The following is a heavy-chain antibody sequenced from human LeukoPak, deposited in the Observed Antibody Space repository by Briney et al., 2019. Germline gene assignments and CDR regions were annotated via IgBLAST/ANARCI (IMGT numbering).Heavy chain of an antibody. CDR2: IHTGGTT. V-gene: IGHV3-53*01. J-gene: IGHJ4*02. CDR3: ASRVWWPPYFDY. Sequence: GGSLRLSCEATGFIVISNYMTWVRQAPGKGLEYVSVIHTGGTTYYADSVKGRFTISRDDSKNRPYFQMNSLRAERTAVYYCASRVWWPPYFDYWGQGALVTVSS. D-gene: IGHD1-26*01. CDR1: GFIVISNY.